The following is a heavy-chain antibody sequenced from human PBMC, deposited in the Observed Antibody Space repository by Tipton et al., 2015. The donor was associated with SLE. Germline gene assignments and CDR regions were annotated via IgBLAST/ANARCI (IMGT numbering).Heavy chain of an antibody. J-gene: IGHJ6*03. Sequence: TLSLTCTVSGGSISSYYWSWIRQPPGKGLEWIGEINHSGSTNYNPSLKSRVTISVDTSRNQFSLKLSSVTAADTAMYYCARVPGLERSYYYYYYMDVWGKGTTVTVSS. CDR1: GGSISSYY. V-gene: IGHV4-34*01. D-gene: IGHD1-1*01. CDR3: ARVPGLERSYYYYYYMDV. CDR2: INHSGST.